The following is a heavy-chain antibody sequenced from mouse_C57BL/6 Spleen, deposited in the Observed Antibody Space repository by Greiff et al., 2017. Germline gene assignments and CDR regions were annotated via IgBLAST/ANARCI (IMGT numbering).Heavy chain of an antibody. J-gene: IGHJ3*01. CDR2: IWSDGST. CDR1: GFSLTSYG. D-gene: IGHD1-1*01. Sequence: VKLMESGPGLVAPSQSLSITCTVSGFSLTSYGVHWVRQPPGKGLEWLVVIWSDGSTTYNSALKSRLSISKDNSKSQVFLKMNSLQTDDTAMYYCARHEDYGSEGFAYWGQGTLVTVSA. V-gene: IGHV2-6-1*01. CDR3: ARHEDYGSEGFAY.